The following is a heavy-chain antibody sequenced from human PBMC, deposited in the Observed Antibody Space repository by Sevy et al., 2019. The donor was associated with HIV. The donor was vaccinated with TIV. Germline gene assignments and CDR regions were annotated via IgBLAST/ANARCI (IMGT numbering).Heavy chain of an antibody. V-gene: IGHV4-59*13. Sequence: SESLSLTCSVSGVSISRYYWTWIRQPPGKGLDWIVYLYYNGATNYSTSFKSRLSISVDTSKNHFSLKLSSVTAADTALYYCARVKSLWSGESPSAWFDPWGQGTLVTVSS. CDR3: ARVKSLWSGESPSAWFDP. CDR2: LYYNGAT. CDR1: GVSISRYY. J-gene: IGHJ5*02. D-gene: IGHD3-10*01.